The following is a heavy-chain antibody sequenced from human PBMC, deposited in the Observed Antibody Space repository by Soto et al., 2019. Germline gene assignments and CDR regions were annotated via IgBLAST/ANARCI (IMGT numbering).Heavy chain of an antibody. Sequence: SETLSLTCTVSGGSISGYYWSWIRQSPGKGLECIGYIYPGGSTNYNPSLKSRVTTSVDTSKSQFSLKLSSVIAADTAVYYCARGIGDVHFDYWGQGTEVTVSS. V-gene: IGHV4-59*13. J-gene: IGHJ4*02. CDR1: GGSISGYY. CDR3: ARGIGDVHFDY. CDR2: IYPGGST. D-gene: IGHD3-16*01.